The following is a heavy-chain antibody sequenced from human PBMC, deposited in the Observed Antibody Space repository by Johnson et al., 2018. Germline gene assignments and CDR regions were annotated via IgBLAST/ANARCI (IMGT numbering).Heavy chain of an antibody. CDR3: ARADYGDYSGYFQH. Sequence: VQLVQSGGGLVQPGGSLRLSCAASGFAFSSYAMHWVRQAPGKGLEYVSAIRSNGGSTYYANSVKGRFTIPRDNSKNMLYLQMNSLRAEDTAVYYCARADYGDYSGYFQHWGQGTLVTVSS. D-gene: IGHD4-17*01. V-gene: IGHV3-64*01. CDR1: GFAFSSYA. J-gene: IGHJ1*01. CDR2: IRSNGGST.